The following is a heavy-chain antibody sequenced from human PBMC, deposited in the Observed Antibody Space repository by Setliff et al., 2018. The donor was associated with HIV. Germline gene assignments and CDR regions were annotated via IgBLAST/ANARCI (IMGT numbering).Heavy chain of an antibody. CDR3: ARGGTAAAGYFDN. D-gene: IGHD6-13*01. J-gene: IGHJ4*02. CDR1: GGSFMGYY. Sequence: PSETLSLTCAVYGGSFMGYYWNWIRQPPGKGLEWIGEINHSGSTNYNSSLKSRLALSVDVSKNQFSLKLSSVTAADTAVYYCARGGTAAAGYFDNWGQGTQVTVSS. CDR2: INHSGST. V-gene: IGHV4-34*01.